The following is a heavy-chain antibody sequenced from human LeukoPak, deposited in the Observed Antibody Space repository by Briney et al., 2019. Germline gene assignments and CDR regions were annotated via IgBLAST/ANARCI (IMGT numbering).Heavy chain of an antibody. J-gene: IGHJ3*02. CDR2: IYYSGST. V-gene: IGHV4-39*07. CDR1: GFTFSIYS. CDR3: ARDRRYVDAFDI. D-gene: IGHD5-12*01. Sequence: GSLRLSCAASGFTFSIYSMNWVRQPPGKGLEWIGSIYYSGSTYYNPSLKSRVTISVDTSKNQFSLKLSSVTAADTAVYYCARDRRYVDAFDIWGQGTMVTVSS.